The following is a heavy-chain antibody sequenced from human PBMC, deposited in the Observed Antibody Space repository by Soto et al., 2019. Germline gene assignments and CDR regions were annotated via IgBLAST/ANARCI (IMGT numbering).Heavy chain of an antibody. CDR2: IGSKANNYAA. CDR3: ARGVYAFWSGHPTGLDY. Sequence: EVQLVESGGGLVQPGGSLKLSCAASGFTFSGSALHWVRQASGKGLEWVGRIGSKANNYAAAYAVSLKGRFTISRDDSRNTAYLQMSSLKTEDTAVYYCARGVYAFWSGHPTGLDYWGQGTVVTVSS. J-gene: IGHJ4*02. D-gene: IGHD3-3*01. CDR1: GFTFSGSA. V-gene: IGHV3-73*02.